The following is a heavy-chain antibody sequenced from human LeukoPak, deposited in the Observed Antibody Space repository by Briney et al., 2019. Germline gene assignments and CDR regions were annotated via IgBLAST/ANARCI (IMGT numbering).Heavy chain of an antibody. CDR1: GFTFSSYW. CDR3: ARDWLAGNPYHAFDL. Sequence: PGGSLRLSCAASGFTFSSYWMSWVRQAPGNGLECVANIKEDGSEEYYVDSVKGRFSISRDNAKNSLYLQMNSLRAEDTAVYYCARDWLAGNPYHAFDLWGKGTMVTVSS. J-gene: IGHJ3*01. D-gene: IGHD3-22*01. V-gene: IGHV3-7*01. CDR2: IKEDGSEE.